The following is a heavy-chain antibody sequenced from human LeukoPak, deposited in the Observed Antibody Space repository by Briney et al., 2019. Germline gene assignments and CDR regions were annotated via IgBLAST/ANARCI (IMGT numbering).Heavy chain of an antibody. CDR3: ARHRYSGSDTQGFDS. Sequence: GESLKISCKGSGYRFTEYWVGWVRQMPGKGLEWMGIVYPSNSETRYSPSFQGQVTISAVKFISTAYLQWSSLEASDTAMYFCARHRYSGSDTQGFDSWGQGTLVTVSS. D-gene: IGHD5-12*01. CDR1: GYRFTEYW. V-gene: IGHV5-51*01. J-gene: IGHJ4*02. CDR2: VYPSNSET.